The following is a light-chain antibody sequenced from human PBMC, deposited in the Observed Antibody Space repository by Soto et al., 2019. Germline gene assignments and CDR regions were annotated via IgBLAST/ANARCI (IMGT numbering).Light chain of an antibody. CDR2: DVT. Sequence: QSVLTQPASVSGSPGQSITISCTGTSSDVGSYNLVSWYQQHPGKAPKLMIYDVTSRPSGVSYRFSGSKSGNTASLTISGLQAEDEADYYCSSYTTSSSYVFGTGTKVTV. J-gene: IGLJ1*01. CDR3: SSYTTSSSYV. V-gene: IGLV2-14*02. CDR1: SSDVGSYNL.